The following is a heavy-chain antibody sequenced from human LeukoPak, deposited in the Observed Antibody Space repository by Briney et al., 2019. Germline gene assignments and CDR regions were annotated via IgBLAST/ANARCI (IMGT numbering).Heavy chain of an antibody. V-gene: IGHV3-23*01. CDR2: ISGSGGST. CDR3: ARDRWELLNAFDI. Sequence: GGSLRLSCAASGFTFSSYAMSWVRQAPGKGLEWVSAISGSGGSTHYADSVKGRFTISRDNSKNTLYLQMNSLRAEDTAVYYCARDRWELLNAFDIWGQGTMVTVSS. J-gene: IGHJ3*02. CDR1: GFTFSSYA. D-gene: IGHD1-26*01.